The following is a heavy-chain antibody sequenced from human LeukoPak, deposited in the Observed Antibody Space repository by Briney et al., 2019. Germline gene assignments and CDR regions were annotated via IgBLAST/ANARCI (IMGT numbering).Heavy chain of an antibody. Sequence: GGSLRLSCAASGFTFSTFAMIWVRQPPGKGLEWVSSIFPSGGEIHYADSVRGRFTISRDNSKNTVSLLMNSLRVEDTAVYYCARTRGRGYYDYWGQGTLVTVSS. CDR3: ARTRGRGYYDY. J-gene: IGHJ4*02. CDR2: IFPSGGEI. CDR1: GFTFSTFA. V-gene: IGHV3-23*01. D-gene: IGHD3-22*01.